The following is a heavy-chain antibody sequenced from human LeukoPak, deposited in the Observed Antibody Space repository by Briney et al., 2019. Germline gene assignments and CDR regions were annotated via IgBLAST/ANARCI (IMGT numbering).Heavy chain of an antibody. D-gene: IGHD3-16*01. J-gene: IGHJ4*02. Sequence: SETLSLTCTVSGCSMSSYRWSWIRQPPEKGLEWIWYIYNSGGTNYNPSLTSRVTISLDTSKNQFSLKLNSVTAADTPVYYCARGDRGGNLGYWGQGTLVTVSS. CDR2: IYNSGGT. V-gene: IGHV4-59*01. CDR1: GCSMSSYR. CDR3: ARGDRGGNLGY.